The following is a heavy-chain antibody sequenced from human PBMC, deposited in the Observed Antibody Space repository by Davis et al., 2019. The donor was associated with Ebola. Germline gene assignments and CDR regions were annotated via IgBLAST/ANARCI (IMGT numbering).Heavy chain of an antibody. V-gene: IGHV3-21*01. CDR2: ISSSSSYI. CDR3: ARDEAAADYYYYGMDV. CDR1: GFTFSSYD. D-gene: IGHD6-13*01. Sequence: GGSLRLSCAASGFTFSSYDMTWVRQAPGKGLEWVSSISSSSSYIYYADSVKGRFTISRDNAKNSLYLQMNSLRAEDTAVYYCARDEAAADYYYYGMDVWGQGTTVTVSS. J-gene: IGHJ6*02.